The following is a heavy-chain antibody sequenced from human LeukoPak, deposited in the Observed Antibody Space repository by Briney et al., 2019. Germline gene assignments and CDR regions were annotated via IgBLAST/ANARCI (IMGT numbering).Heavy chain of an antibody. CDR2: ISYDGSNK. CDR1: GFTFSSYA. Sequence: QPGRSLRLSCAASGFTFSSYAMHWVRQAPGKGLEWVAVISYDGSNKYYADSVKGRFTISRDNSKNTLYLQMNSLRAEDTAVYYCARARQDWQQLVLDIYYGMDVWGQGTTGTVSS. V-gene: IGHV3-30-3*01. CDR3: ARARQDWQQLVLDIYYGMDV. J-gene: IGHJ6*02. D-gene: IGHD6-13*01.